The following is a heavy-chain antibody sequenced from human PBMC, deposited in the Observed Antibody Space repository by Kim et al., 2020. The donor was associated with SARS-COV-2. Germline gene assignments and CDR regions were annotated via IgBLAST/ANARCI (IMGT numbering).Heavy chain of an antibody. V-gene: IGHV1-46*01. CDR1: GYTFTSYY. D-gene: IGHD3-3*01. J-gene: IGHJ3*02. CDR3: ARDPILEWPEYDAFDI. Sequence: ASVKVSCKASGYTFTSYYMHWVRQAPGQGLEWMGIINPSGGSTSYAQKFQGRVTMTRDTSTSTVYMELSSLRSEDTAVYYCARDPILEWPEYDAFDIWGQGTMVTVSS. CDR2: INPSGGST.